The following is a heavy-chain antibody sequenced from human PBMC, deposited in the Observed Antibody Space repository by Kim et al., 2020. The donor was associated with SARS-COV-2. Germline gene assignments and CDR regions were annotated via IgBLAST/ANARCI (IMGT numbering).Heavy chain of an antibody. CDR3: ARREWSGPWGMDV. CDR2: IYYSGST. D-gene: IGHD3-3*01. Sequence: SETLSLTCTVSGGSISSYYWSWIRQPPGKGLEWIGYIYYSGSTNYNPSLKSRVTISVDTSKNQFSLKLSSVTAADTAVYYCARREWSGPWGMDVWGQGTTVTVSS. V-gene: IGHV4-59*08. J-gene: IGHJ6*02. CDR1: GGSISSYY.